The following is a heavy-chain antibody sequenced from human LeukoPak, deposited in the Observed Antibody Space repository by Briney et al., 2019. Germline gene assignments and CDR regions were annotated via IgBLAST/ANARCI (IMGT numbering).Heavy chain of an antibody. V-gene: IGHV3-48*03. J-gene: IGHJ6*03. Sequence: GESLRLSCAASGFTFSSYEMNWVRQAPGKGLEWVSYIDNSGSTIYYADSVKGRFTISRDSAKNSLYLQMNSLRAEDTAVYYCAREGGGSGSYGYYYYYMDVWGKGTTVTISS. CDR2: IDNSGSTI. D-gene: IGHD3-10*01. CDR3: AREGGGSGSYGYYYYYMDV. CDR1: GFTFSSYE.